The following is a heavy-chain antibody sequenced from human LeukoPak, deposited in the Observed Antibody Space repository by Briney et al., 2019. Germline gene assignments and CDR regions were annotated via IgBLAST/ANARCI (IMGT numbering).Heavy chain of an antibody. CDR1: GFTFDDYG. V-gene: IGHV3-20*04. Sequence: GGSLRLSCAASGFTFDDYGMSWVRQAPGKGLEWVSGINWNGGSTGYADSVKGRFTISRYNAKNSLYLQMHSLRAEDTAVYYCVRDNPRCCGVVPVNIDDYWGPGTLVTVSS. D-gene: IGHD2-15*01. J-gene: IGHJ4*02. CDR3: VRDNPRCCGVVPVNIDDY. CDR2: INWNGGST.